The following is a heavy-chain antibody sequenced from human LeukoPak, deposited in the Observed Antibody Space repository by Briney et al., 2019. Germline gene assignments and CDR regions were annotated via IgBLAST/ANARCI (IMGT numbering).Heavy chain of an antibody. CDR3: AKGKTHYYGPGDS. CDR1: DFTFSDYA. V-gene: IGHV3-23*01. CDR2: ISGSGGSP. Sequence: TGGSLRLSCAASDFTFSDYAMSWVRHAPGKGLEWVSGISGSGGSPFYSDSVKGRFIISRDNSQNTVYLQMNSLSAEDTALYCCAKGKTHYYGPGDSWGQGTLVTVSS. D-gene: IGHD3-10*01. J-gene: IGHJ4*02.